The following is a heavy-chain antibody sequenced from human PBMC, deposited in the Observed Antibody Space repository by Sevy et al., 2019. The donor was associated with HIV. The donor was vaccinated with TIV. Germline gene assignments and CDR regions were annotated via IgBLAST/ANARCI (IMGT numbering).Heavy chain of an antibody. J-gene: IGHJ6*02. V-gene: IGHV4-34*01. CDR1: GGSFSGYY. CDR3: AGGRYYDFWSGYYPRDYYYYGMDV. CDR2: INHSGST. D-gene: IGHD3-3*01. Sequence: SETLSLTCAVYGGSFSGYYWSWIRQPPGKGLEWIGEINHSGSTNYNPSLKSRVTISVDTSKNQFSLKLSSVTAADTAVYYCAGGRYYDFWSGYYPRDYYYYGMDVWGQGTTVTVSS.